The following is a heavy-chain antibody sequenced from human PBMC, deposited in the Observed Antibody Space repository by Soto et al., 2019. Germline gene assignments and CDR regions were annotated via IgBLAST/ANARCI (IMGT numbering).Heavy chain of an antibody. CDR3: ARDKYYDFWSGYFGRNYYYGMDV. CDR2: IIPNSGGT. J-gene: IGHJ6*02. CDR1: GGTFSSYA. D-gene: IGHD3-3*01. V-gene: IGHV1-2*02. Sequence: QVQLVQSGAEVKKPGSSVKVSCKASGGTFSSYAISWVRQAPGQGLEWMGGIIPNSGGTNYAQKFQGRVTMTRDTSISTAYMELSRLRSDDTAVYYCARDKYYDFWSGYFGRNYYYGMDVWGQGTTVTVSS.